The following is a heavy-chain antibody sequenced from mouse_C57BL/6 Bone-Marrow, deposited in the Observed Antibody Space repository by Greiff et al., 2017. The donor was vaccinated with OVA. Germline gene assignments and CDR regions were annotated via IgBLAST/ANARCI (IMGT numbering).Heavy chain of an antibody. D-gene: IGHD1-1*01. CDR1: GYSITSGYY. CDR2: ISYDGSN. V-gene: IGHV3-6*01. CDR3: ARELLEDY. Sequence: EVKLMESGPGLVKPSQSLSLTCSVTGYSITSGYYWNWIRQFPGNKLEWMGYISYDGSNNYNPSLKNRISITRDTSKNQFFLKLNSVTTEDTATYYCARELLEDYWGQGTSVTVSS. J-gene: IGHJ4*01.